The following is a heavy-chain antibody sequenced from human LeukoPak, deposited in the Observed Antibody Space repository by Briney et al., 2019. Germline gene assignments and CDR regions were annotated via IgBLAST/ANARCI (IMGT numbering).Heavy chain of an antibody. CDR1: GVTFSSYS. J-gene: IGHJ4*02. V-gene: IGHV3-21*01. CDR2: ISSSIAYI. Sequence: GGSLRLSCAASGVTFSSYSMNWGRQAPGKGLKWGSSISSSIAYIYYADSGKGRLTISRDNAKSCMYLQMNSRRREDTAVSYCARDQDWLFDYWGQGTLVTVFS. D-gene: IGHD3/OR15-3a*01. CDR3: ARDQDWLFDY.